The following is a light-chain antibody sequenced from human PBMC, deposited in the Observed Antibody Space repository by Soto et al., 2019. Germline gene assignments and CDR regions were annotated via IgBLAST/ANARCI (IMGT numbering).Light chain of an antibody. CDR1: QSVSSD. CDR2: GAS. J-gene: IGKJ2*01. Sequence: EIVMTQSPVTLSVSPGERATLSCRASQSVSSDLAWYKQTPGQAPRLLIYGASTRSTGIPARFSSSGSGTDFTLSITGLQSDDCAVYYCQEYHNWLMYTCGQGTKLEI. V-gene: IGKV3-15*01. CDR3: QEYHNWLMYT.